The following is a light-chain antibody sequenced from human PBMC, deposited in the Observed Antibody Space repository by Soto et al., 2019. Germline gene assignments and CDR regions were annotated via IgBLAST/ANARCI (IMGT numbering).Light chain of an antibody. J-gene: IGLJ1*01. Sequence: QSALTQPASVSGSPGRSITISCTGTSSDVGSHNLVSWYQQFPGKAPKLIIFEASKRPSGVSNRFSGSKSGSTASLTISGLQAEDEADYYCGSYSSTTTREVFGTGTKVTVL. CDR3: GSYSSTTTREV. V-gene: IGLV2-14*02. CDR2: EAS. CDR1: SSDVGSHNL.